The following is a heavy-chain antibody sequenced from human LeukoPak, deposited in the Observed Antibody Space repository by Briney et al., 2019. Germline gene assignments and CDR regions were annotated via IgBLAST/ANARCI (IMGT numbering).Heavy chain of an antibody. Sequence: PGGSLGLSCAASAFTFMSHGMTWVRQAPGKGLEWVSAISGSGANTYYADSAKGRFTISRDNSKNTLYLQINSLRAEDTALYYCTKLGPAGYSSVWADYWGQGTLVIVSS. V-gene: IGHV3-23*01. CDR2: ISGSGANT. J-gene: IGHJ4*02. D-gene: IGHD6-19*01. CDR1: AFTFMSHG. CDR3: TKLGPAGYSSVWADY.